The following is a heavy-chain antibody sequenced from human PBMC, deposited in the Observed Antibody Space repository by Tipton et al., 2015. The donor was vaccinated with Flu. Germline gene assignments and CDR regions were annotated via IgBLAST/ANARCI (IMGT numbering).Heavy chain of an antibody. Sequence: TLSLTCTVSGGSITGYYWTWIRQPPRKGLEWIGYISYSGSTNYNLSLKSRVTMSVDTSKNQFSLNLRSVTVADTAVYYCARDGLHCDSTSCYDYWGQGTLVTVFS. J-gene: IGHJ4*02. CDR2: ISYSGST. CDR3: ARDGLHCDSTSCYDY. CDR1: GGSITGYY. V-gene: IGHV4-59*01. D-gene: IGHD2-2*01.